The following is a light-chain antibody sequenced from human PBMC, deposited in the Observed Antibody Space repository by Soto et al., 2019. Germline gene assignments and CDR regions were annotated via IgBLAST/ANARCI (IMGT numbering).Light chain of an antibody. CDR1: QDISKN. J-gene: IGKJ5*01. CDR3: QQYDNLLPIT. Sequence: IQMTQSPSSLSASVGDRVTITCQASQDISKNLNWYQQKPGKAPKLLIYDASSLQAGVPSRFSGSGSATHFTFTISSLQPEDVASYYCQQYDNLLPITFAQGTRLEIK. CDR2: DAS. V-gene: IGKV1-33*01.